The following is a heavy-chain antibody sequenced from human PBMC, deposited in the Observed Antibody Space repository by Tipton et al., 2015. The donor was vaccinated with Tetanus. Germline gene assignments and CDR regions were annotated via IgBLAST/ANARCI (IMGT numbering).Heavy chain of an antibody. Sequence: TLSLTCTVSGGSMSTYYWSWIRQPPGKGLEWIGYVYYTGSTDYNPSLKSRVTMSVDTSKNQFSLKLTSVSAADTAVYYCARLTGHSMDVVDYYYFGMDVWGQGTKVTVSS. CDR1: GGSMSTYY. V-gene: IGHV4-59*01. CDR2: VYYTGST. D-gene: IGHD2-21*01. CDR3: ARLTGHSMDVVDYYYFGMDV. J-gene: IGHJ6*02.